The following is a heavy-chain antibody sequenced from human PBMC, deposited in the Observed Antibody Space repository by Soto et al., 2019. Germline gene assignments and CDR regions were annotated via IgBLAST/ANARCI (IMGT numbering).Heavy chain of an antibody. CDR3: ARNVLRFLEWLSHYYYYMDV. J-gene: IGHJ6*03. CDR2: ISAYNGNT. Sequence: QVQLVQSGAEVKKPGASVKVSCKASGYTFTSYGISWVRQAPGQGLEWMGWISAYNGNTNYAQKLQGRVTITTYTSPSTAYMQLRSLRSDDTAVYYCARNVLRFLEWLSHYYYYMDVWGKGTTVTVSS. D-gene: IGHD3-3*01. CDR1: GYTFTSYG. V-gene: IGHV1-18*01.